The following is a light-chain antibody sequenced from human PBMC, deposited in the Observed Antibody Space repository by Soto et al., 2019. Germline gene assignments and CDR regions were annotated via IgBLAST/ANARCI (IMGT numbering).Light chain of an antibody. V-gene: IGKV3-20*01. CDR3: QQHGSSRT. J-gene: IGKJ1*01. Sequence: SVLTQSPCTLSLSPGERSCVSCMASQSVSSSYLAWYQQKPGQAPRLLIYGASSRATGIPDRFSGSGSGTDFTLTISRLEPEDFAVYYCQQHGSSRTFGQGTKVDIK. CDR1: QSVSSSY. CDR2: GAS.